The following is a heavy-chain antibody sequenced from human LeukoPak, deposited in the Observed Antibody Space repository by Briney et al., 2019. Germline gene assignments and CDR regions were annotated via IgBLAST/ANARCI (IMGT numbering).Heavy chain of an antibody. J-gene: IGHJ4*02. V-gene: IGHV3-7*01. D-gene: IGHD3-22*01. Sequence: GGSLRLSCAASGSTYSNYWMSWVRQAPGKGLEWVANIKQDGRERYYVDSVKGRFTISRDNAKNSMYLQMNSLRADDTAVYYCARDAYIDRYFDYWGQGTLVTVSS. CDR3: ARDAYIDRYFDY. CDR1: GSTYSNYW. CDR2: IKQDGRER.